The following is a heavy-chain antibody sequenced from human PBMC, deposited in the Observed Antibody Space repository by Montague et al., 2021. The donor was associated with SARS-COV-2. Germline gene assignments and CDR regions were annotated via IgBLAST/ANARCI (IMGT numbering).Heavy chain of an antibody. CDR2: XYGDDDN. V-gene: IGHV2-5*02. Sequence: PELVKPTQTLTLTCAFSGFSLSTSEVGVGWIRQPPGKAPEFLALXYGDDDNRYKPSLKSRLTITKVTSKNQVVLTMTNVDPVDTATYYCAHFGILRYFDPWGQGTLVTVSS. D-gene: IGHD3-9*01. CDR1: GFSLSTSEVG. J-gene: IGHJ5*02. CDR3: AHFGILRYFDP.